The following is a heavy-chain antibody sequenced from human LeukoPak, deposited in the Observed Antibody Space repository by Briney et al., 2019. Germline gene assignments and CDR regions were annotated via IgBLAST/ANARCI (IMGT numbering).Heavy chain of an antibody. Sequence: ASVKVSCKASGYTFTGEYLHWVRQAPGQGLEWLGWINSNSGGTNYAQKFQGRVTMTRDTSINTAYMELSSLRSDDTAVYYCARDSRSSYSFDYWGQGTLVTVSS. CDR2: INSNSGGT. V-gene: IGHV1-2*02. D-gene: IGHD6-6*01. J-gene: IGHJ4*02. CDR1: GYTFTGEY. CDR3: ARDSRSSYSFDY.